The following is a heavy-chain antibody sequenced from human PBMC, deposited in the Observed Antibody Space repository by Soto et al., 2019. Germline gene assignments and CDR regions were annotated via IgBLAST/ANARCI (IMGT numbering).Heavy chain of an antibody. J-gene: IGHJ5*02. V-gene: IGHV4-34*01. CDR2: INHSGST. CDR1: GGSLSGYY. D-gene: IGHD3-3*01. Sequence: KPSETLSLTCGVYGGSLSGYYWSWIRQSPGHGLEWIGEINHSGSTNYNPSLKSRVTISVDTSKKQFSLKLNSVTAADTAVYYCARGWRFDPWGQGTLVTVSS. CDR3: ARGWRFDP.